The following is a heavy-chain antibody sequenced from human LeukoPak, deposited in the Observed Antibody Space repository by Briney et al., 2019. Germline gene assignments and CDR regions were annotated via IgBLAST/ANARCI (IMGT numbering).Heavy chain of an antibody. D-gene: IGHD3-22*01. J-gene: IGHJ4*02. Sequence: PGGSLRLSCAASGFTFSSYAMSWVRQAPGKGLEWVSVISGSGGSTYYADSVKGRFTISRDNSKNTLYLQMNSLRAEDTAVYYCAKATYYYDSSGCFDYWGQGTLVTVSS. CDR2: ISGSGGST. V-gene: IGHV3-23*01. CDR1: GFTFSSYA. CDR3: AKATYYYDSSGCFDY.